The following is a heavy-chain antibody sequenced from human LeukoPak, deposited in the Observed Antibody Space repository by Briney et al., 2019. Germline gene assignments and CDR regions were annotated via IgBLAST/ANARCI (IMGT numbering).Heavy chain of an antibody. Sequence: GGSLRLSCAASGFSFIQAWMSWVRQAPGKGLEWVANIKQDGSEKYYVDSVKGRFTISRDNAKNSLYLQMNSLRAEDTAVYYCARQPPPRYCSSTSCNYYYMDVWGKGTTVTVSS. CDR3: ARQPPPRYCSSTSCNYYYMDV. J-gene: IGHJ6*03. CDR2: IKQDGSEK. D-gene: IGHD2-2*01. V-gene: IGHV3-7*01. CDR1: GFSFIQAW.